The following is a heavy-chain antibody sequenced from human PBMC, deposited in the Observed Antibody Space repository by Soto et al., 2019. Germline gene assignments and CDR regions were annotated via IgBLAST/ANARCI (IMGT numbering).Heavy chain of an antibody. CDR1: GGTFSSYA. J-gene: IGHJ4*02. D-gene: IGHD3-22*01. Sequence: ASVKVSCKASGGTFSSYAISWVRQAPGQGLEWMGGIISIFGTANYAQKFQGRVTITADESTSTAYMELSSLRSEDTAVYYCARHYDSRALDYWGQGTLVTVSS. V-gene: IGHV1-69*13. CDR2: IISIFGTA. CDR3: ARHYDSRALDY.